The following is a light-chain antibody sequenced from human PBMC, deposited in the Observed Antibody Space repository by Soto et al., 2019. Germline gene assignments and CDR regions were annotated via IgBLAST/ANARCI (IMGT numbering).Light chain of an antibody. V-gene: IGKV3-20*01. CDR3: QQYGTSPPST. CDR2: GAS. CDR1: QSVSSSY. Sequence: ELVLTQSAGTLSLSPGERATLSCRASQSVSSSYLAWYQQKPGQAPRLLINGASSRATGIPDRVSGSGSGTDFTLTISRLEPEDFAVYYCQQYGTSPPSTFGQGTRRRL. J-gene: IGKJ5*01.